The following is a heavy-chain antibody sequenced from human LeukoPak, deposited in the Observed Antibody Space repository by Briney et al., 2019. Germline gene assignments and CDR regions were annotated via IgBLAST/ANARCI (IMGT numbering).Heavy chain of an antibody. D-gene: IGHD6-19*01. CDR2: IYYSGST. Sequence: SETLSLTCTVSGGSISSYYWSWIRQPPGKGLEWIGYIYYSGSTNYNPSLKSRVTISVDTSKNQFSLKLSSVTAADTAVYYCARDGYSSGWPPPADYWGQGTLVTVSS. J-gene: IGHJ4*02. V-gene: IGHV4-59*01. CDR1: GGSISSYY. CDR3: ARDGYSSGWPPPADY.